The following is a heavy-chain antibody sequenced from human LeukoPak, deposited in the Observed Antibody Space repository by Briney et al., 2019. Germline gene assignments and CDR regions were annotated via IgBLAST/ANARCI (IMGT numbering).Heavy chain of an antibody. CDR1: GFTFSNFW. J-gene: IGHJ4*02. CDR2: IKDDGRDK. D-gene: IGHD6-19*01. V-gene: IGHV3-7*01. Sequence: GGSLRLSXAASGFTFSNFWMNWIRQAPGKGLEWVANIKDDGRDKNYVDSVKCRFTISRDNAKKSLYLQMNSLRAEDTAIYYCARGTGWYPDYWGQGILVTVSS. CDR3: ARGTGWYPDY.